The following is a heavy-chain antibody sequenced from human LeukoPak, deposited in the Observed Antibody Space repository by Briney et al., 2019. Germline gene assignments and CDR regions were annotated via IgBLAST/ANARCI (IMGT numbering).Heavy chain of an antibody. V-gene: IGHV1-18*01. CDR2: ISAYNGNT. CDR3: ARDLYWCGGSCYSGRAY. Sequence: ASVKVSCKASGYTFTSYGISWVRQATGQGLEWMGWISAYNGNTNYAQKLQGRVTITRDTSKSTAYMELRSLRSDDTAVYYCARDLYWCGGSCYSGRAYWGQGTLVTVSS. CDR1: GYTFTSYG. D-gene: IGHD2-15*01. J-gene: IGHJ4*02.